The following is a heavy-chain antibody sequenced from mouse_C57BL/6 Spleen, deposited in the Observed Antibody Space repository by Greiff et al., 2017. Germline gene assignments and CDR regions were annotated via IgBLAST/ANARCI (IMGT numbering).Heavy chain of an antibody. J-gene: IGHJ4*01. V-gene: IGHV1-61*01. CDR3: ARLDAMDY. Sequence: QVQLKQPGAELVRPGSSVKLSCKASGYTFTSYWMDWVKQRPGQGLEWIGNIYPSDSETHYNQKFKDKATLTVDKSSSTAYMQLSSLTSEDAAVYYCARLDAMDYWGQGTSVTVSS. CDR1: GYTFTSYW. CDR2: IYPSDSET.